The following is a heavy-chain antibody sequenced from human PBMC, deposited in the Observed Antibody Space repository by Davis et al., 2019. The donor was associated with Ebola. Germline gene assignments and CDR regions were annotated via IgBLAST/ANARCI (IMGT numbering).Heavy chain of an antibody. D-gene: IGHD6-6*01. V-gene: IGHV4-59*01. CDR2: IYNSGST. J-gene: IGHJ4*02. CDR1: GGSISSYY. CDR3: ARSIAARHHFDY. Sequence: SETLSLTCTVSGGSISSYYWSWIRQPPEKGLEWIGYIYNSGSTNYNPSLKSRVTISLDTSKNQFSLKLTSVTAADTAVYYCARSIAARHHFDYWGQGTLVTVSS.